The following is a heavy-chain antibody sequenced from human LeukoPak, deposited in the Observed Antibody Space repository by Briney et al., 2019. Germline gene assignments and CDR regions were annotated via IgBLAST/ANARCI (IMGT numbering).Heavy chain of an antibody. CDR1: GFTFRNYG. CDR2: ISGSGGST. Sequence: GGSLRLSCAASGFTFRNYGMHWVRQAPGKGLEWVSAISGSGGSTYYADSVKGRFTISRDNSKNTLYLQMNSLRAEDTAVYYCAKGSDYGDYDVWDYFDYWGQGTLVTVSS. D-gene: IGHD4-17*01. CDR3: AKGSDYGDYDVWDYFDY. V-gene: IGHV3-23*01. J-gene: IGHJ4*02.